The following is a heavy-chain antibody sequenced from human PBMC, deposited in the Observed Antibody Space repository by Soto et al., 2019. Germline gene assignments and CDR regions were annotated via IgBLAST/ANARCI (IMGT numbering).Heavy chain of an antibody. D-gene: IGHD6-19*01. J-gene: IGHJ4*02. V-gene: IGHV4-30-2*01. CDR1: GGSISSGGYS. CDR2: IYHSGST. Sequence: SQTLPLTCAVSGGSISSGGYSWSWIRQPPGKGLEWIGYIYHSGSTYYNPSLKSRVTISVDRSKNQFSLKLSSVTAADTAVYYCARAYIAVAANYFDYWGQGTLVTVPQ. CDR3: ARAYIAVAANYFDY.